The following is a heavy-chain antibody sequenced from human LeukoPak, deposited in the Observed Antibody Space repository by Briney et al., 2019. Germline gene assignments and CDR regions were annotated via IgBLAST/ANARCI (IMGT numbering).Heavy chain of an antibody. V-gene: IGHV3-30*03. CDR1: GFTISSYG. Sequence: GRSLRLSCAASGFTISSYGMYWVRQAPGKGLEWVAVISYDGSNKYYADSVKGRFTISRDNSRNTLYLQMNSQRAEDTPVYYCAQGRVDYYDSSDAFDIWGQGTMVTVSS. CDR3: AQGRVDYYDSSDAFDI. D-gene: IGHD3-22*01. CDR2: ISYDGSNK. J-gene: IGHJ3*02.